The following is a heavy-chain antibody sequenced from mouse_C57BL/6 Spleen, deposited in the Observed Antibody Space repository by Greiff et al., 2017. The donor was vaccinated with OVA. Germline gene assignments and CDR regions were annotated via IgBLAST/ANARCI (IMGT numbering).Heavy chain of an antibody. Sequence: VHVKQSGTVLARPGASVKMSCKTSGYTFTSYWMHWVKQRPGQGLEWIGAIYPGNSDTSYNQKFKGKAKLTAVTSASTACMELSSLTNEDSAVYYCTRWITTFFDYWGQGTTLTVSS. CDR2: IYPGNSDT. J-gene: IGHJ2*01. D-gene: IGHD2-4*01. V-gene: IGHV1-5*01. CDR1: GYTFTSYW. CDR3: TRWITTFFDY.